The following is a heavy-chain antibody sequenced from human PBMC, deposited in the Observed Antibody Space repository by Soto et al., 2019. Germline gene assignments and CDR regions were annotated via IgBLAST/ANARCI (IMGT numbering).Heavy chain of an antibody. V-gene: IGHV4-38-2*02. CDR2: IYHIGST. J-gene: IGHJ4*02. CDR3: ARDLGTTELVAFDY. D-gene: IGHD4-17*01. CDR1: GDSISSDNY. Sequence: ETLSRTCAVSGDSISSDNYWGWIRQPPGKGLEWIGEIYHIGSTNYNPSRKSRVTISVDKSKNQFSLKLSSVTAADTAVYYCARDLGTTELVAFDYWGQGTRVTVSS.